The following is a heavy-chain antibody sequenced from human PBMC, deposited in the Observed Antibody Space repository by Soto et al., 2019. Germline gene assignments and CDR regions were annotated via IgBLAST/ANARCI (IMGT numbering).Heavy chain of an antibody. CDR1: GGSISSGGYS. V-gene: IGHV4-30-2*01. CDR2: IYHSGST. CDR3: ARDRGILWGGAFDI. D-gene: IGHD2-21*01. J-gene: IGHJ3*02. Sequence: QLQLQESGSGLVKPSQTLSLTCAVSGGSISSGGYSWSWIRQPPGKGLEWIGYIYHSGSTYYNPSLKSRVTISVDRSKNQFSLKLSSVTAADTAVYYCARDRGILWGGAFDIWGQGTMVTVSS.